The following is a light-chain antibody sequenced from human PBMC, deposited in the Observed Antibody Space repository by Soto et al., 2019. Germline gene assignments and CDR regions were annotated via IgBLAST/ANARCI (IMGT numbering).Light chain of an antibody. CDR3: QQYDNPRWT. Sequence: DIQMTQSPSSLSASVGDRVTITCQASQDISNYLNWYQQKPGKAPKLLIYDASNLETGVPSRFSGSGSGTDFTFTISSLQPEDIATYYCQQYDNPRWTFGHGTKVDIK. CDR1: QDISNY. CDR2: DAS. V-gene: IGKV1-33*01. J-gene: IGKJ3*01.